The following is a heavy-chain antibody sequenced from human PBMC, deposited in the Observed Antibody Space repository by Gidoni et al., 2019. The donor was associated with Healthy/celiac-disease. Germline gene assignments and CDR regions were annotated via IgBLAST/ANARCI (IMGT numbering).Heavy chain of an antibody. CDR3: AKDLPHTMIVVVHDAFDI. CDR1: GFTFSIYA. D-gene: IGHD3-22*01. V-gene: IGHV3-30*02. Sequence: QVQLVESGVGVVQPGGSLRLSCEASGFTFSIYAMHWVRQAPGKGLEWVAFIRYDGSNKYYADSVKGRFTISRDNSKNTLYLQMNSLRAEDTAVYYCAKDLPHTMIVVVHDAFDIWGQGTMVTVSS. J-gene: IGHJ3*02. CDR2: IRYDGSNK.